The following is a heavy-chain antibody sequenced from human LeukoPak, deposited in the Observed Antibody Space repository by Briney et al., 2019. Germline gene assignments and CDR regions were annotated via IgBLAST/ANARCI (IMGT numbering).Heavy chain of an antibody. D-gene: IGHD6-19*01. CDR3: ARRSGIAVAGAFDY. V-gene: IGHV3-23*01. CDR1: GFTFSSYA. J-gene: IGHJ4*02. CDR2: VSGSGDST. Sequence: GGSLRLSCAASGFTFSSYAMSWVRQAPGKGLEWVSTVSGSGDSTYYADSVKGRFTISRDNSKNTLYLQMNSLRAEDTAVYYCARRSGIAVAGAFDYWGQGTLVTVSS.